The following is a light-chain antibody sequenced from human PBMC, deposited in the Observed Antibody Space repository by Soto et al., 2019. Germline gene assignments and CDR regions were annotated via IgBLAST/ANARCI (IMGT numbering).Light chain of an antibody. V-gene: IGKV1-39*01. J-gene: IGKJ5*01. CDR1: QSISSY. Sequence: DIQMTQARSSLSASVGDRVTITCRASQSISSYLNWYQQKPGKAPKVLIYAASSLQSGVPSRFSGSGSGTDFTLTISSLQPEDFATYYCQQSYITPPITFGQGTRLEIK. CDR3: QQSYITPPIT. CDR2: AAS.